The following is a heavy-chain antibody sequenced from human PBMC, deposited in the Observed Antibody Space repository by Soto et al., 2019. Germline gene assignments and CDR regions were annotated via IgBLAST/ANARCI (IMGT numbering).Heavy chain of an antibody. CDR3: AVLGYCSSTSCYNPSYFDY. CDR1: GFTFSSYG. J-gene: IGHJ4*02. Sequence: GGSLRLSCAASGFTFSSYGMHWVRQAPGKGLEWVAVISYDGSNKYYADSVKGRFTISRDNSKNTLYLQMNSLRAEDTAVYYCAVLGYCSSTSCYNPSYFDYWGQGTLVTVSS. D-gene: IGHD2-2*02. V-gene: IGHV3-30*19. CDR2: ISYDGSNK.